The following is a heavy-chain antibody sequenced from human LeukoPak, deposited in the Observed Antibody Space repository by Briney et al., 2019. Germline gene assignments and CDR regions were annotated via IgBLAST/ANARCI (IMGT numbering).Heavy chain of an antibody. CDR3: AREGAVGRYFDPPVDFDY. CDR1: GFTFSSYS. Sequence: PGGSLRLSCAASGFTFSSYSMNWVRQAPGKGLEWVANIKQDGSEKYYVDSVKGRFTISRDNAKNSLYLQMNSLRAEDTAVYYCAREGAVGRYFDPPVDFDYWGQGTLVTVSS. D-gene: IGHD3-9*01. V-gene: IGHV3-7*01. J-gene: IGHJ4*02. CDR2: IKQDGSEK.